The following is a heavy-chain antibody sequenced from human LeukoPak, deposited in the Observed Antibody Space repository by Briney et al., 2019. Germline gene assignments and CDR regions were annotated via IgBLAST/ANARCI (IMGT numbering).Heavy chain of an antibody. J-gene: IGHJ4*02. D-gene: IGHD6-13*01. CDR2: VHYTGDT. V-gene: IGHV4-59*01. Sequence: SETLSLTCTVSGGSISTYYWSWIRQPPGKGLEWIGYVHYTGDTNYNASLKSRLIISVDRNKNQFSPRLSSVTAADTAVYFCARMGASSTWSYYFDSWGKGTLVTVSS. CDR3: ARMGASSTWSYYFDS. CDR1: GGSISTYY.